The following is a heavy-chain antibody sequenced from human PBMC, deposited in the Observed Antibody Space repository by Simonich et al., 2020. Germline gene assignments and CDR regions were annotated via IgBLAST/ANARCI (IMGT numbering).Heavy chain of an antibody. CDR2: ISSSSSYI. Sequence: EVQLVESGGGLVKPGGSLRLSCAASGFTFSSYSMNWVRQVPGKGLEWVSSISSSSSYIYYADSVKGRFTNPRDNAKNSLYLQMNSLRAEDTAVYYCARWIAVAGTGAYGMDVWGQGTTVTVSS. D-gene: IGHD6-19*01. CDR3: ARWIAVAGTGAYGMDV. CDR1: GFTFSSYS. J-gene: IGHJ6*02. V-gene: IGHV3-21*01.